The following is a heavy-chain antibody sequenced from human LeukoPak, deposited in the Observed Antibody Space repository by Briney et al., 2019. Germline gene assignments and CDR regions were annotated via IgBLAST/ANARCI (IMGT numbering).Heavy chain of an antibody. Sequence: GGSLRLSCAASGFTFSSYWMHWVRQAPGKGLVWDSRIKSDGSTTTYADSVKGRFTISRDNAKNTLYLQMNSLRAEDTAVYYCARVVDTHFDYWGQGTLVTVSS. D-gene: IGHD5-18*01. CDR3: ARVVDTHFDY. CDR2: IKSDGSTT. V-gene: IGHV3-74*01. J-gene: IGHJ4*02. CDR1: GFTFSSYW.